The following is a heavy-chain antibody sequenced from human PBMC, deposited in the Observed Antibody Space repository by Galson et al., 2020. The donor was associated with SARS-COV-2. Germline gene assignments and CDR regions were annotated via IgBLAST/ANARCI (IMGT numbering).Heavy chain of an antibody. CDR3: ARYYYDSSGYYSPGMDV. CDR2: IYSGGST. D-gene: IGHD3-22*01. Sequence: GGSLRLSCAASGFTVSSNYMSWVRQAPGKGLEWVSVIYSGGSTYYADSVKGRFTISRDNSKNTLYLQMNSLRAEDTAVYYCARYYYDSSGYYSPGMDVWGQGTTVTVSS. CDR1: GFTVSSNY. V-gene: IGHV3-53*01. J-gene: IGHJ6*02.